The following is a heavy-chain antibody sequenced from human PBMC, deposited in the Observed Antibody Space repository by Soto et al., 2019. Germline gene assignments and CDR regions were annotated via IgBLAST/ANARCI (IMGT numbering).Heavy chain of an antibody. CDR3: ARLTRGVYDLDRLWEKFDY. V-gene: IGHV2-5*02. Sequence: QITVKESGLTLVKPTETLTLTCTFSGFSLSTNGMGVGWIRQPPGKALEWLALIYWDDDKHYSPSLRSRLTIIKDPSKNQVDLTMTTMEPVDTATYYCARLTRGVYDLDRLWEKFDYWGQGTLVTVSS. J-gene: IGHJ4*02. CDR2: IYWDDDK. D-gene: IGHD5-12*01. CDR1: GFSLSTNGMG.